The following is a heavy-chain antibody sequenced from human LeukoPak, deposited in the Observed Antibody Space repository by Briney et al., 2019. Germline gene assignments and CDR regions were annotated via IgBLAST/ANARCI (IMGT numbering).Heavy chain of an antibody. V-gene: IGHV1-18*01. CDR1: GYTFTSYG. CDR2: ISGYNGNT. CDR3: ARSDIRAIASSGWYGFDY. J-gene: IGHJ4*02. Sequence: ASVKVSCXASGYTFTSYGISWVRQAPGQGLEWMAWISGYNGNTNYAQKFQGRVTMTTDTSTSTAYMELRSLRSDDTAVYYCARSDIRAIASSGWYGFDYWGQGTLVTVSS. D-gene: IGHD6-19*01.